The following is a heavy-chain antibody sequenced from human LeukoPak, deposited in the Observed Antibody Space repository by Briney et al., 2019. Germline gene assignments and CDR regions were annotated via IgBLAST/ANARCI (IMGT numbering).Heavy chain of an antibody. CDR3: ARGPGYSYGERLDY. V-gene: IGHV1-2*02. Sequence: ASVKVSCKASGYTFTGYYMHWMRQAPGQGLEWMGWINPNSGGTNYAQKFQGRVTMTRDTSISTAYMELSRLRSDDTAVYYCARGPGYSYGERLDYWGQGTLVTVSS. CDR2: INPNSGGT. D-gene: IGHD5-18*01. CDR1: GYTFTGYY. J-gene: IGHJ4*02.